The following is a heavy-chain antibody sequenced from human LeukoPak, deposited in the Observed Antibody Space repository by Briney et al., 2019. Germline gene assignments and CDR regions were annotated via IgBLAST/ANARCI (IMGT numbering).Heavy chain of an antibody. V-gene: IGHV3-23*01. CDR3: ARGRPHGNDY. CDR2: ISGGGDDT. CDR1: GFIFSSSA. J-gene: IGHJ4*02. D-gene: IGHD4-23*01. Sequence: GGSLRLSCAVSGFIFSSSAMSWVRQAPGKGLEWVSAISGGGDDTTYADSVKGRFSISRDNAKNTLYLQMNSLRVEDTAVYYCARGRPHGNDYWGQGTLVTVSS.